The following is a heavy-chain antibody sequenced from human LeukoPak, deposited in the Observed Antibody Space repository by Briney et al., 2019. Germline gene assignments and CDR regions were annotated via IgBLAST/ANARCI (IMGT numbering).Heavy chain of an antibody. CDR2: IYPGDSDT. CDR1: GYSFTSYW. CDR3: ARLPYCSSTSCYDSYYYGMDV. D-gene: IGHD2-2*01. J-gene: IGHJ6*02. V-gene: IGHV5-51*01. Sequence: GESLKISCKGSGYSFTSYWIGWVRQMPGKGLEWMGIIYPGDSDTRYSPSFQGQVTISADKSISTAYLRWSSLKASDTAMYYCARLPYCSSTSCYDSYYYGMDVWGQGTTVTVSS.